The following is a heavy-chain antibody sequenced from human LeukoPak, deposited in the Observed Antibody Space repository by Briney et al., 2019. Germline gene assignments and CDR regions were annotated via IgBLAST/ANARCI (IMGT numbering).Heavy chain of an antibody. D-gene: IGHD3-9*01. V-gene: IGHV3-20*04. CDR2: INWIGGST. J-gene: IGHJ5*02. CDR3: AREVRDMLTGYYSRMNWFDP. Sequence: GGSLRLSCAASGFTFDDYGMSWVRQAPGKGLEWVSGINWIGGSTGYADSVKGRFTISRDNAKNSLYLQMNSLRAEDTALYYCAREVRDMLTGYYSRMNWFDPWGQGTLVTVSS. CDR1: GFTFDDYG.